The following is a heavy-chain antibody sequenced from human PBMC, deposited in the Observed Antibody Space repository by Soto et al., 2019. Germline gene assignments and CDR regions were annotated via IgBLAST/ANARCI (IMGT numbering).Heavy chain of an antibody. V-gene: IGHV1-46*01. J-gene: IGHJ4*02. CDR2: INPLPTSGST. Sequence: QVQLVQSGAEVKXPGASVKVSCKASGYIFTNYYIHWVRQAPGQGLEWMAIINPLPTSGSTNYAQKFQGRVTVTRDTSTSTVYMELSSLRSEDTAIYYCARDLAAAAYWGQGTLVTVSS. CDR3: ARDLAAAAY. D-gene: IGHD6-13*01. CDR1: GYIFTNYY.